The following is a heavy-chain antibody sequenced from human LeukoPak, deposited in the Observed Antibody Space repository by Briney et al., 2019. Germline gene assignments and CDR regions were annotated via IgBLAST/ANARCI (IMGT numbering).Heavy chain of an antibody. V-gene: IGHV3-66*01. CDR2: IYSGGTN. CDR3: GRIRVEMATMVTFDI. CDR1: GFTFSTFA. D-gene: IGHD5-24*01. Sequence: GGSLRLSCIASGFTFSTFAMSWVRQAPGKGLEWVSVIYSGGTNYYSGSVKGRFTISRDNSKNTLYLQMNSLRAEDTAVYYCGRIRVEMATMVTFDIWGRGTMVTVSS. J-gene: IGHJ3*02.